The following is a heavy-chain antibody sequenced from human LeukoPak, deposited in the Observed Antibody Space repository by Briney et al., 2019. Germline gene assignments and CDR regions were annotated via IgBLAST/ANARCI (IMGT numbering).Heavy chain of an antibody. CDR3: ARQKKENGSYGYYYYYGMDV. Sequence: SETLSLTCTASGYSISSGYYWGWIRQPPGKGLEWIGSIYHSGSTYYNPSLKSRVTISVDTSKNQFSLKLSSVTAADTAVYYCARQKKENGSYGYYYYYGMDVWGQGTTVTVSS. V-gene: IGHV4-38-2*02. CDR1: GYSISSGYY. CDR2: IYHSGST. D-gene: IGHD5-18*01. J-gene: IGHJ6*02.